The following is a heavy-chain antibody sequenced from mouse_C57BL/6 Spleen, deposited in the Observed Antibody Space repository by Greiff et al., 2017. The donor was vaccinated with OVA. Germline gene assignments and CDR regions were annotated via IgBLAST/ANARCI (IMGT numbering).Heavy chain of an antibody. V-gene: IGHV3-6*01. CDR3: ARRGDSFDY. J-gene: IGHJ2*01. Sequence: DVQLQESGPGLVKPSQSLSLTCSVTGYSITSGYYWNWIRQFPGNKLEWMGYISYDGSNNYNPSLKNRISITRDTSKNQFFLKLNSVTTEDTATYYCARRGDSFDYWGQGTTLTVSS. CDR2: ISYDGSN. CDR1: GYSITSGYY.